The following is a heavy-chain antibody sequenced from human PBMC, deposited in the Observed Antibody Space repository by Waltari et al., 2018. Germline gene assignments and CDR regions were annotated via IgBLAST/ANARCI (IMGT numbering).Heavy chain of an antibody. J-gene: IGHJ4*02. V-gene: IGHV3-30*02. CDR3: AKGSYCSGGSCYPGGVDY. D-gene: IGHD2-15*01. CDR1: GFTFSSYG. Sequence: QVQLVESGGGVVQPGGSLRLSCAASGFTFSSYGMHWVRQAPGTGLEGVALIRYDGSNKYYSDSVKGRFTISRDNSKNTLYLQMNSLRAEDTAVYYCAKGSYCSGGSCYPGGVDYWGQGTLVTVSS. CDR2: IRYDGSNK.